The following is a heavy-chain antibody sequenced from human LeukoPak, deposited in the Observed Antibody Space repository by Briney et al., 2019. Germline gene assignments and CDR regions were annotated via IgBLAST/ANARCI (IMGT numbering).Heavy chain of an antibody. D-gene: IGHD5-12*01. J-gene: IGHJ6*03. Sequence: GASVKVSCKASGYTFTSYHMHWVRQAPGQGLEWMGFINPRGGSTSNAQKFQGRVTMTTDTSTSTAYMELRSLRSDDTAVYYCARDSGQRLGSGYVGYMDVWGKGTTVTVSS. V-gene: IGHV1-46*01. CDR1: GYTFTSYH. CDR2: INPRGGST. CDR3: ARDSGQRLGSGYVGYMDV.